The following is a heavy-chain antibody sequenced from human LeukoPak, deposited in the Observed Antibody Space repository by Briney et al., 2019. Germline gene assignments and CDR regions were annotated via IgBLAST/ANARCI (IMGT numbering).Heavy chain of an antibody. CDR1: GFTFSSYA. CDR3: AKRRQVDYYDSSDY. D-gene: IGHD3-22*01. V-gene: IGHV3-23*01. Sequence: GGSLRLSCAASGFTFSSYAMSWVRQAPGKGLEWVSAISGSGGSTHYADSVKGRFTISRDNSKNTLYLQMNSLRAEDTAVYYCAKRRQVDYYDSSDYWGQGTLVTVSS. CDR2: ISGSGGST. J-gene: IGHJ4*02.